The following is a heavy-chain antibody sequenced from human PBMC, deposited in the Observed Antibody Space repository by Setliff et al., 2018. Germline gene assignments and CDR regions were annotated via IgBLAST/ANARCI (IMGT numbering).Heavy chain of an antibody. CDR3: ARDTHINYNNPQVGWFDP. CDR2: VIPLFGTT. V-gene: IGHV1-69*13. CDR1: GGTFNTYG. Sequence: SVKVSCKASGGTFNTYGISWVRLAPGQGLEWMGRVIPLFGTTNYAQKFQDRVAISADESTSTAYMELRSLRSEDTAICYCARDTHINYNNPQVGWFDPWGQGTQVTVSS. J-gene: IGHJ5*02. D-gene: IGHD4-4*01.